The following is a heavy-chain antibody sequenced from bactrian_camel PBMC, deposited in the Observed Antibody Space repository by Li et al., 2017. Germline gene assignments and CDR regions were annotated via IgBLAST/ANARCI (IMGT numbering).Heavy chain of an antibody. D-gene: IGHD2*01. CDR2: IDSDGST. Sequence: HVQLVESGGGSLQTGGSLRLSCVASGFPSPCMGWFRQAPGKEREGVATIDSDGSTKYADSVKVRFTISKDNAKRTLYLQMNSLKPEDTAMYYCAAASSGGSCVAATPRFGYWGQGTQVTVS. J-gene: IGHJ6*01. V-gene: IGHV3S53*01. CDR3: AAASSGGSCVAATPRFGY. CDR1: GFPSPC.